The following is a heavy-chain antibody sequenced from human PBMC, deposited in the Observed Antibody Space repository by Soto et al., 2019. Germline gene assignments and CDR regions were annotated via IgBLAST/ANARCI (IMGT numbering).Heavy chain of an antibody. CDR1: GFTFSSDA. CDR3: AKDLETHETTVTNPDY. D-gene: IGHD4-4*01. Sequence: GGSLRLSCAASGFTFSSDAMSWVRQAPGKGLEWVSAISGSGGSTYYADSVKGRFTISRDNSKNTLYLQMNSLRAEDTAVYYCAKDLETHETTVTNPDYLGQGTLVTVSS. J-gene: IGHJ4*02. V-gene: IGHV3-23*01. CDR2: ISGSGGST.